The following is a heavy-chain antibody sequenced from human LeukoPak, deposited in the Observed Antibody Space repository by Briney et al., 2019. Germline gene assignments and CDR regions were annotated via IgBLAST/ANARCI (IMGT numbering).Heavy chain of an antibody. D-gene: IGHD3-10*01. CDR2: INHSGST. CDR1: GGSFSRYY. CDR3: ARHPMVRGLPGYYFDY. Sequence: SETLSLTCAVYGGSFSRYYWSWIGQPPGKRLEWIGEINHSGSTNYNPSLKSRVTISVDTSKNQFSLKLSSVTAADTAVYYCARHPMVRGLPGYYFDYWGQGTLVTVSS. V-gene: IGHV4-34*01. J-gene: IGHJ4*02.